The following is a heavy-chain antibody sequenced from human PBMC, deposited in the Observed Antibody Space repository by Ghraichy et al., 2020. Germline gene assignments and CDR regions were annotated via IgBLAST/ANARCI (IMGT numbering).Heavy chain of an antibody. D-gene: IGHD3-16*01. CDR1: GGSISSYY. J-gene: IGHJ4*02. Sequence: SETLSLTCTVSGGSISSYYWSWIRQPPGKGMEWIGYIYYSWGTNYNPSLKSRVTISVDTSKNQFSLKLSSVTAEDTALYYCARDNYDTLNYFDYWGQGTLVTVSS. CDR3: ARDNYDTLNYFDY. CDR2: IYYSWGT. V-gene: IGHV4-59*01.